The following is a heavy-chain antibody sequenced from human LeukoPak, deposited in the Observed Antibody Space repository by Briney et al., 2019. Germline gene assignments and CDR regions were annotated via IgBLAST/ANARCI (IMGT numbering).Heavy chain of an antibody. D-gene: IGHD3-10*01. V-gene: IGHV4-4*02. CDR2: IYHSGST. CDR1: GGSISSSNW. Sequence: SGTLSLTCAVSGGSISSSNWWSWVRQLPGKGLEWIGEIYHSGSTNYNPSLKSRVTISVDTSKNQFSLKLSSVTAADTAVYYCASDTMVRGVDYWGQGTLVTVSS. J-gene: IGHJ4*02. CDR3: ASDTMVRGVDY.